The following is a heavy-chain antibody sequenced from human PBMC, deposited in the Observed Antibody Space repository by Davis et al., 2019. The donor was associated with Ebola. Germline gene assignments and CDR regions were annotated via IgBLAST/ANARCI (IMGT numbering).Heavy chain of an antibody. V-gene: IGHV4-39*01. D-gene: IGHD1-26*01. J-gene: IGHJ4*02. CDR1: GVSLTSTTYY. Sequence: MPSETLSLTCTVSGVSLTSTTYYWAWIRQPPGKGLEWVGSIYSTGGTHYNPSLKSRVTISVDTSKNQFSLKLTSVTAADTAVYYCARLSGGVGTTTVFDYWGQGTLVTVSS. CDR2: IYSTGGT. CDR3: ARLSGGVGTTTVFDY.